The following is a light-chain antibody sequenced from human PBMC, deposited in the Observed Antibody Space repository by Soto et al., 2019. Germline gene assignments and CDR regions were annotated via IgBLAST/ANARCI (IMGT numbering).Light chain of an antibody. CDR2: KVS. J-gene: IGKJ1*01. CDR1: QSLVHSDGNTY. V-gene: IGKV2-24*01. Sequence: VMPQSPLSSPVTLGQPASISCRSSQSLVHSDGNTYLSWLHQRPGQPPRLLIYKVSDRFSGVPDRLSGSGAGTDCTLKSSRVEAEDVGVYYCRQDTHYSTFGQGTKVEIK. CDR3: RQDTHYST.